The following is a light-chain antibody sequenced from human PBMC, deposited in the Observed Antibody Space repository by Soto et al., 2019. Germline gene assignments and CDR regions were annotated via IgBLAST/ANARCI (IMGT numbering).Light chain of an antibody. V-gene: IGKV1-5*03. CDR1: QTISSW. CDR2: KAS. CDR3: QHYNSYPLT. Sequence: DIHMTQSPSTLSGSVGDSVTITCRASQTISSWLAWYQQKPGKAPKLLIYKASTLKSGVPSRFSGSGSGTEFTLTISSLQPDDFATYYCQHYNSYPLTFGGGTKVDIK. J-gene: IGKJ4*01.